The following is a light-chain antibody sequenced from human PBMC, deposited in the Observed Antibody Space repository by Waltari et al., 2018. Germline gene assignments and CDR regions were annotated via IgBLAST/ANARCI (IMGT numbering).Light chain of an antibody. Sequence: DIQMTQSPSSLSASVGDRVTITCQASQDISNYLNWYQKKPGKAPKLLIYDASNFETGVPSRFSGSGSGTDFTFTISSLQPEDIATYYCQQYDNLPPYTFGQGTKLEIK. CDR2: DAS. CDR3: QQYDNLPPYT. V-gene: IGKV1-33*01. CDR1: QDISNY. J-gene: IGKJ2*01.